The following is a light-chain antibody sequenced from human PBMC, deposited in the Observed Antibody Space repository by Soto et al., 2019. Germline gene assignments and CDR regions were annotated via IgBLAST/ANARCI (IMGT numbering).Light chain of an antibody. V-gene: IGKV3-15*01. J-gene: IGKJ4*01. CDR1: QSVSSSY. Sequence: ENVLTQSPGTLSLSPGERATLSCRASQSVSSSYLAWYQQKPGQAPRLLIYGASTRATGIPARFSGSGSGTEFTLTISSLQSEDFAVYYCQQYNNWPPRLTFGGGTKVDI. CDR3: QQYNNWPPRLT. CDR2: GAS.